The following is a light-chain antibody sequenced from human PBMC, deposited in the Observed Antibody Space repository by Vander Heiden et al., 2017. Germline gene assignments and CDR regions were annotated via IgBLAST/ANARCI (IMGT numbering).Light chain of an antibody. CDR2: WAS. CDR3: QQYYSTPFT. V-gene: IGKV4-1*01. Sequence: DIVMTQSPAPLAVPLGERATINCKSSQSVLYSSNNKNYLAWYQQKPGQPPKLLIYWASTRESGVPDRFSGSGSGTDFTLTISSLQAEDVAVYYCQQYYSTPFTFGPGTKVEIK. CDR1: QSVLYSSNNKNY. J-gene: IGKJ3*01.